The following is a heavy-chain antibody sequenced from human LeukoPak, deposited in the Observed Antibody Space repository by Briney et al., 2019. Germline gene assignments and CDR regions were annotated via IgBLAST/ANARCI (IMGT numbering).Heavy chain of an antibody. J-gene: IGHJ5*02. CDR3: ARAGWYYDSSGYENWFDP. CDR2: IYHSGST. D-gene: IGHD3-22*01. V-gene: IGHV4-30-2*01. Sequence: SQTLSLTCAVSGSSISSGGYSWSWIRQPPGKGLECIGYIYHSGSTYYNPSLKSRVTISVDRSKNQFSLKLSSVTAADTAVYYCARAGWYYDSSGYENWFDPWGQGTLVTVSS. CDR1: GSSISSGGYS.